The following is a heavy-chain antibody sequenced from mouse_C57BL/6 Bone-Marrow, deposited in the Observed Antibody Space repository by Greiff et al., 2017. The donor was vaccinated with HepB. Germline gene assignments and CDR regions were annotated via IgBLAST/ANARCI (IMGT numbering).Heavy chain of an antibody. CDR2: IYPGSGNT. J-gene: IGHJ2*01. V-gene: IGHV1-76*01. CDR1: GYTFTDYY. D-gene: IGHD2-3*01. CDR3: AGEGYGYDGPHYFDY. Sequence: QVQLQQSGAELVRPGASVKLSCKASGYTFTDYYINWVKQRPGQGLEWIARIYPGSGNTYYNEKFKGKATLTAEKSSSTAYMQLSSLTSEDSAVYFCAGEGYGYDGPHYFDYWGQGTTLTVSS.